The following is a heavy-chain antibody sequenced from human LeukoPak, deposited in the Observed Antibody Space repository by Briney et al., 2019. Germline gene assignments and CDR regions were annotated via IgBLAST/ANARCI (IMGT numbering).Heavy chain of an antibody. Sequence: AGTLRLSCAVSGFTFRDYAMSWVPQPPGKGLEWVSTIKNGAHTTNYAGSVKGRLTISRDDSMNTLFLQMNSLRAEDTAVYYCAREYYGWFDYWGQGALVTVSS. CDR3: AREYYGWFDY. CDR2: IKNGAHTT. J-gene: IGHJ4*02. D-gene: IGHD3-10*01. CDR1: GFTFRDYA. V-gene: IGHV3-23*01.